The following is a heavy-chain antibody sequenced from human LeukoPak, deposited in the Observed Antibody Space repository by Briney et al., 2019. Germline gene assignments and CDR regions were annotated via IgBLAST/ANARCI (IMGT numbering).Heavy chain of an antibody. Sequence: PGWSLSLSCAASTFTSSSYWMNWVRQGPGRGGGWVANIKKKGSEKYYVDSVRGRFTISRKNARSKLYLRMNSLRAEDTVVYTFPITPKVVTPSSWGQGTLGTVSA. CDR2: IKKKGSEK. J-gene: IGHJ4*01. V-gene: IGHV3-7*01. CDR3: PITPKVVTPSS. CDR1: TFTSSSYW. D-gene: IGHD4-23*01.